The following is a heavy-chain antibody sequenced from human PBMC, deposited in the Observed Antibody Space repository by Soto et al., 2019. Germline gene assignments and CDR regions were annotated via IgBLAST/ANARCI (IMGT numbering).Heavy chain of an antibody. CDR1: GFTFSSYG. D-gene: IGHD5-18*01. Sequence: QVHLVESGGGVVQPGRSLRLSCAASGFTFSSYGMHWVRQAPGKGLEWVAVISNDGSNTYYADSVKGRFTISRDNSKNTVYLQMNRLRAEDTAAYYCATTLIQLCRYYFDHWGQGTQVTVSS. J-gene: IGHJ4*02. CDR3: ATTLIQLCRYYFDH. CDR2: ISNDGSNT. V-gene: IGHV3-30*03.